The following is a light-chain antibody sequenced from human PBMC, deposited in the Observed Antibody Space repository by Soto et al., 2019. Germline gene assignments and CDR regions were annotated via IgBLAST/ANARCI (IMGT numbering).Light chain of an antibody. Sequence: QSGLTLHPSASGSPGQSVTISCTGTSSDVGRHNYVSWYQQHPGKAPKLLIFEVNKRPSGVPDRFSASTSGITASLTVSGLQPEDEAAYYCSSYSDTDNFVIFGGGTK. CDR1: SSDVGRHNY. V-gene: IGLV2-8*01. CDR3: SSYSDTDNFVI. CDR2: EVN. J-gene: IGLJ2*01.